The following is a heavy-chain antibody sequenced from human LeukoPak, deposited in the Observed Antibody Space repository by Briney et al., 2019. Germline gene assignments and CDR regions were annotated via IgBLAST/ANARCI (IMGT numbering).Heavy chain of an antibody. CDR2: IDGNGGST. Sequence: GGSLRLSCTASGFTFSSYVMHWVRQAPGKGLEYVSTIDGNGGSTYYANSVKGRFTISRDNSKNTLNLQMGSLRAEDMAVYYCARDSGFWSAKGWFDPWGQGTLVTVSS. CDR1: GFTFSSYV. J-gene: IGHJ5*02. CDR3: ARDSGFWSAKGWFDP. V-gene: IGHV3-64*01. D-gene: IGHD3-3*01.